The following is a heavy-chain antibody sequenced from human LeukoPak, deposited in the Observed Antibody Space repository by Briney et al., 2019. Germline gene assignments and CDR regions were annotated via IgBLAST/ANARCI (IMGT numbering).Heavy chain of an antibody. CDR2: INPNSGGT. D-gene: IGHD3-16*01. V-gene: IGHV1-2*02. CDR3: ARAPQDYYDLLFDY. CDR1: GYTFTGYY. J-gene: IGHJ4*02. Sequence: ASVKVSRKASGYTFTGYYMHWVRQAPGQGLEWMGWINPNSGGTNYAQKFQGRVTMTRDTSISTAYMELSRLRSDDTAVYYCARAPQDYYDLLFDYWGQGTLVTVSS.